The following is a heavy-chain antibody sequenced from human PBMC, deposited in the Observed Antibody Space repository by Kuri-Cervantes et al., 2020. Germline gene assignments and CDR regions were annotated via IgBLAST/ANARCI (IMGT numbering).Heavy chain of an antibody. V-gene: IGHV1-3*01. CDR3: ASGGTGGWNNYFDY. CDR2: INAGNGNT. J-gene: IGHJ4*02. CDR1: GYTFTSYA. D-gene: IGHD6-19*01. Sequence: ASVKVSCKASGYTFTSYAMHWVRQAPGQRLEWMGWINAGNGNTKYSQKFQGRVTLTRDTSASTAYMELSSLRSEDTAVYYCASGGTGGWNNYFDYWGQGTLVTVSS.